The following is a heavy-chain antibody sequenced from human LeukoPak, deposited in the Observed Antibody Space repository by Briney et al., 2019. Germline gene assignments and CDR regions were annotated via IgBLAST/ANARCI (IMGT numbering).Heavy chain of an antibody. Sequence: GGSLRLSCAASGFTFSSYSMNWVRQAPGKGLEWVSYISSSSSTIYYADSVKGRFTISRDNAQNSLYLQLNSLKAEDTAVYYCTGGSYGDYKYWGQGTLVTVSS. V-gene: IGHV3-48*04. CDR1: GFTFSSYS. D-gene: IGHD4-17*01. CDR2: ISSSSSTI. J-gene: IGHJ4*02. CDR3: TGGSYGDYKY.